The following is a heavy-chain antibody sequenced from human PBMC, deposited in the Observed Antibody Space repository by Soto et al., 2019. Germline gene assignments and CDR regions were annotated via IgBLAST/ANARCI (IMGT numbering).Heavy chain of an antibody. D-gene: IGHD3-10*01. CDR1: GFTFSSYG. J-gene: IGHJ6*02. CDR2: ISYDGSNK. CDR3: AKGDGWFGELGGMDV. V-gene: IGHV3-30*18. Sequence: QVQLVESGGGVVQPGRSLRLSCAASGFTFSSYGMHWVRQAPGKGLEWVAVISYDGSNKYYADSVKGRFTISRDNSKNTLYLQMNSLRAEDTAVYYCAKGDGWFGELGGMDVWGQGTTVTVSS.